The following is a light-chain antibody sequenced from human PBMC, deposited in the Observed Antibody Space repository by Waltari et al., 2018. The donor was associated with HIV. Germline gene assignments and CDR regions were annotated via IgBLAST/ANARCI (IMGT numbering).Light chain of an antibody. CDR1: DSNNGSNY. J-gene: IGLJ3*02. V-gene: IGLV1-47*01. Sequence: QSVVTQPPSASGTPGPRVTISCSGSDSNNGSNYVYWYQDLPGTAPKLLIYKNNQRSSGVPDRFSGSKSDTSASLAISGLRSEDEADYYCASWDDNLNSWVFGGGTKLTVL. CDR2: KNN. CDR3: ASWDDNLNSWV.